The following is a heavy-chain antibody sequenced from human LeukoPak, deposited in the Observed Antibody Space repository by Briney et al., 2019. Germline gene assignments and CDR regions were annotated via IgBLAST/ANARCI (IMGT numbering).Heavy chain of an antibody. V-gene: IGHV4-59*08. CDR3: ARRGPEYYDATGYYNFDS. Sequence: SETLSLTCTVSGDSINTYYWSWIRQPPGKGLEWIGFIFYSGHSKYNPSLKSRLTLSLDTSKSQFSLKLTSVTAADTAVYYCARRGPEYYDATGYYNFDSWSQGTLVTVSS. CDR1: GDSINTYY. J-gene: IGHJ4*02. CDR2: IFYSGHS. D-gene: IGHD3-22*01.